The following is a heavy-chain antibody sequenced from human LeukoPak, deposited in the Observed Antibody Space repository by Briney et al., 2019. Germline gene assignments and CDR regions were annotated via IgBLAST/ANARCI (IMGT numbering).Heavy chain of an antibody. J-gene: IGHJ5*02. V-gene: IGHV3-13*01. CDR3: ARDGGGWFDP. CDR2: IGTAGDT. CDR1: GFTFSSYD. Sequence: QSGGSLRLSCAASGFTFSSYDMHWVRQATGKGLEWVSAIGTAGDTYYPGSVKGRFTISRENAKNSLYLQMNSLRAGGTAVYYCARDGGGWFDPWGQGTLVTVSS. D-gene: IGHD3-16*01.